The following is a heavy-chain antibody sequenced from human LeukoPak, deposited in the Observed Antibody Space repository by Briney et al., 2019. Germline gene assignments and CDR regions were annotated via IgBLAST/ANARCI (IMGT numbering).Heavy chain of an antibody. CDR1: GVSFSGYY. D-gene: IGHD6-19*01. J-gene: IGHJ1*01. CDR2: INHSGST. Sequence: SETLSLTCAVYGVSFSGYYWSWIRQPPGKGLEWIGEINHSGSTNYNPSLKSRVTISVDTSKNQFSLKLSSVTAADTAVYYCAAKQWLVRRGYFQHWGQGTLVTVSS. V-gene: IGHV4-34*01. CDR3: AAKQWLVRRGYFQH.